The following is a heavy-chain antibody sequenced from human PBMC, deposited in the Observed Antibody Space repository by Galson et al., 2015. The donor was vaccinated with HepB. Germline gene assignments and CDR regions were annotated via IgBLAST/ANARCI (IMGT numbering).Heavy chain of an antibody. D-gene: IGHD6-13*01. J-gene: IGHJ5*02. Sequence: LSLTCTVSGGSISSSSYYWGWIRQPPGKGLEWIGSIYYSGSTYYNPSLKSRVTISVDTCKNQFSLKLSSVTAADTAVYYCARRGEEQQLGYNWFDPWGQGTLVTVSS. CDR2: IYYSGST. CDR1: GGSISSSSYY. V-gene: IGHV4-39*01. CDR3: ARRGEEQQLGYNWFDP.